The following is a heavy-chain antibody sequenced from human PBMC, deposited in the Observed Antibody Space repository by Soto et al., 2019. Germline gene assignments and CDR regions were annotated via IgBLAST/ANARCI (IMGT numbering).Heavy chain of an antibody. CDR2: ISSSSSYI. D-gene: IGHD1-26*01. Sequence: VGSLRLSCAASVFTFSSYSMNWVRHSPGKGLEWVSSISSSSSYIYYADSVKGRFTISRDNAKNSLYLQMNSLRAEDTAVYYCARDHPSGRYFPVDYGGQGTPVTV. J-gene: IGHJ4*02. CDR1: VFTFSSYS. CDR3: ARDHPSGRYFPVDY. V-gene: IGHV3-21*01.